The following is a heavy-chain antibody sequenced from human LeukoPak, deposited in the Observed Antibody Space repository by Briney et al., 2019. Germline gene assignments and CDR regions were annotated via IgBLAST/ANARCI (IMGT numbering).Heavy chain of an antibody. CDR1: GFTFDDYA. J-gene: IGHJ4*02. Sequence: GGSLRLSCAASGFTFDDYAMHWVRQAPGKGLEWVSGISWNSGSIGYADSVKGRSTISRDNAKNSLYLQMNSLRAEDTALYYCAKDKHYCDSSGYLFDYWGQGTLVTVSS. CDR3: AKDKHYCDSSGYLFDY. D-gene: IGHD3-22*01. CDR2: ISWNSGSI. V-gene: IGHV3-9*01.